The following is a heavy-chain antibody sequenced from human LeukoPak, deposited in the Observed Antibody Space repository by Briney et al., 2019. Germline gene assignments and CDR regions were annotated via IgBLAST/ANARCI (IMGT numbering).Heavy chain of an antibody. D-gene: IGHD7-27*01. V-gene: IGHV4-38-2*02. CDR3: ASNTGTVFDY. CDR2: VYHSGNT. Sequence: SETLSLTCIVSDSSISTGYFWGWIRQPPGKGLEWIGNVYHSGNTYYNPSLKSRVTISRENSKNHFSPNLTSLTAADTAVYYCASNTGTVFDYWGQGALVTVSS. J-gene: IGHJ4*02. CDR1: DSSISTGYF.